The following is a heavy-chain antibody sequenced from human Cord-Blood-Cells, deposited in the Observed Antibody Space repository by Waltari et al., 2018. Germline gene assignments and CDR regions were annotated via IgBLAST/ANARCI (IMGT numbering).Heavy chain of an antibody. V-gene: IGHV3-30*02. Sequence: QVQLVESGGGVVQPGGSLRLSCAASGFTFSSSGMHWVRQAPGKGLELVAFIRYDGSNKYYADSVKGRFTISRDNSKNTLYLQMNSLRAEDTAVYYCAKDSSLYSNYEDYWGQGTLVTVSS. CDR1: GFTFSSSG. J-gene: IGHJ4*02. D-gene: IGHD4-4*01. CDR3: AKDSSLYSNYEDY. CDR2: IRYDGSNK.